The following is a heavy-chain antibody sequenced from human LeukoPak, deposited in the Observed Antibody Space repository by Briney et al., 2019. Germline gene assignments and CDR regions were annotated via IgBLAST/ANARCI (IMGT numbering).Heavy chain of an antibody. CDR3: ARETGFADAFDF. CDR1: GFKFSVYS. CDR2: ITGTGSQFDDV. Sequence: GGSLRLACAASGFKFSVYSMNWVRQAPGSGLEWVSRITGTGSQFDDVDYADSVRGRFTISRDNAKDSLFLEMSGLRVEDTGTYFCARETGFADAFDFWGRGTLVTVSS. J-gene: IGHJ3*01. V-gene: IGHV3-21*03.